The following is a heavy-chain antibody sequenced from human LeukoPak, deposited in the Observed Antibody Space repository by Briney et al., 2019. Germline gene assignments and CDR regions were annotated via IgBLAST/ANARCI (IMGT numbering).Heavy chain of an antibody. D-gene: IGHD2-8*01. Sequence: GGSLRLSCVGSGFTFSTYEMNWIRQAPGKGLERVSGISGSGGSTYYSDSVKGRFTISRDNSNNTAFLQMNSLRGDDTAVYFCAKGRAYRVYASSDSWGQGTLVTVSS. CDR1: GFTFSTYE. J-gene: IGHJ4*02. CDR2: ISGSGGST. CDR3: AKGRAYRVYASSDS. V-gene: IGHV3-23*01.